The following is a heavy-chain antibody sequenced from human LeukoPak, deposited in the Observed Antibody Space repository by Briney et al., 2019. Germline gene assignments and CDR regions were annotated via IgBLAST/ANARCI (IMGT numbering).Heavy chain of an antibody. CDR3: ARGAYFDWLLTDAFNI. V-gene: IGHV3-23*01. Sequence: PGGSLRLSCAASGFTFSSYAMSWVRQAPGKGLEWVSAISGSGGSTYSADSVKGRFTISRDNSKNTLYLQMNSLRAEDTAVYYCARGAYFDWLLTDAFNIWGQGTMVTVSS. CDR2: ISGSGGST. D-gene: IGHD3-9*01. J-gene: IGHJ3*02. CDR1: GFTFSSYA.